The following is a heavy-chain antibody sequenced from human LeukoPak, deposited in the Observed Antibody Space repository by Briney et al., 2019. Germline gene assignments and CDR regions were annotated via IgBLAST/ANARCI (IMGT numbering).Heavy chain of an antibody. CDR3: ARETHMYCKSNSCYGYFDL. V-gene: IGHV4-61*02. J-gene: IGHJ2*01. Sequence: SQTLSLTCSVSGGSIYSGTYYWSWIRQPAGRGLEWIGRIYTSGSTNYHPSLKSRVTVSLDISKTQFSLKLSSVTAADTAVYYCARETHMYCKSNSCYGYFDLWGRGTLVTVSS. D-gene: IGHD2-2*01. CDR1: GGSIYSGTYY. CDR2: IYTSGST.